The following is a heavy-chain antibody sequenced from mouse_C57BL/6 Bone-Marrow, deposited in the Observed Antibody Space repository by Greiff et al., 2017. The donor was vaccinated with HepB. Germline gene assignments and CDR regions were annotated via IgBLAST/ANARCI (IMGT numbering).Heavy chain of an antibody. J-gene: IGHJ2*01. V-gene: IGHV14-4*01. Sequence: EVHLVESGAELVRPGASVKLSCTASGFNIKDDYMHWVKQRPEQGLEWIGWIDPENGDTEYASKFQGKATITADTSSNTAYLQLSSLTSEDTAVYYCTTYYYGSSPDYWGQGTTLTVSS. CDR1: GFNIKDDY. D-gene: IGHD1-1*01. CDR2: IDPENGDT. CDR3: TTYYYGSSPDY.